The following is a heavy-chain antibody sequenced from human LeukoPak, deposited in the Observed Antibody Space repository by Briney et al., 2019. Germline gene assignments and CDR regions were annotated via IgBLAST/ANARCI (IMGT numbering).Heavy chain of an antibody. CDR1: GFTFRSYG. D-gene: IGHD1-1*01. J-gene: IGHJ5*02. Sequence: GGSLRLSCGTSGFTFRSYGMHWVRQAPGKGLEWVAFLRYDGSNKDYADSVKGRFTISRDNSKNSLYLQMNSLRAEDTAVYYCARGTTGTWGTNWFDPWGQGTLVTVSS. CDR3: ARGTTGTWGTNWFDP. CDR2: LRYDGSNK. V-gene: IGHV3-30*02.